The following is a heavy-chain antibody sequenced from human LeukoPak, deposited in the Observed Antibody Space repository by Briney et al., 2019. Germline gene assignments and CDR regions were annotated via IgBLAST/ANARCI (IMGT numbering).Heavy chain of an antibody. J-gene: IGHJ6*03. CDR1: GYTFTSYD. CDR3: ARDFWASGYDLSHYMDV. D-gene: IGHD5-12*01. CDR2: INPNSGGT. Sequence: ASVKVSCKASGYTFTSYDINWVRQAPGQGLEWMGWINPNSGGTNYAQKFQGRVTMTRDTSISTAYMELSRLRSDDTAVYYCARDFWASGYDLSHYMDVWGKGTTVTVSS. V-gene: IGHV1-2*02.